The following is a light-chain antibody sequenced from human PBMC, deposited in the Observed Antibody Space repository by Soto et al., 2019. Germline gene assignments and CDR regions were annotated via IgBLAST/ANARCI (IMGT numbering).Light chain of an antibody. CDR1: QSISSW. Sequence: DIQMTQSPSTLSASVGDRVTITCRASQSISSWLAWYQQKPGKAPKLLIYGASSLESGVPSRFSGSGSGTEFTLTISSLQPDDFATYYCQQYNSSYTFGQGTKLEIK. V-gene: IGKV1-5*01. CDR3: QQYNSSYT. CDR2: GAS. J-gene: IGKJ2*01.